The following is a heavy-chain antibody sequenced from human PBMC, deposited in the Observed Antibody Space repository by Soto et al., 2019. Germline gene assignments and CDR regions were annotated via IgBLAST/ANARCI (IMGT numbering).Heavy chain of an antibody. J-gene: IGHJ4*01. V-gene: IGHV3-23*01. D-gene: IGHD1-1*01. CDR1: GFIFSKYA. CDR3: VNWNDEDVD. Sequence: EVVLLESGGGVSQPGGSLRLSCVASGFIFSKYAMNWVRQAPGKGLEWVASISGTAVSTDYADSVKGRFTISRDNSKNTVSLQMDNLRVEDTATYFCVNWNDEDVDWGQGTLVAVSS. CDR2: ISGTAVST.